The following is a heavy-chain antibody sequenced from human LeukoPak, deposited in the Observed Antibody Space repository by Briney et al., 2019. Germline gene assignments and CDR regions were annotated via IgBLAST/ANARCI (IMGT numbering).Heavy chain of an antibody. CDR1: GLTFSNYA. J-gene: IGHJ4*02. CDR2: ISGSDGST. V-gene: IGHV3-23*01. D-gene: IGHD1-26*01. CDR3: ARDPPGAIHY. Sequence: GGSLRLSCAASGLTFSNYAMTWVRQAPGKGLEWVSTISGSDGSTFYADSVEGRFTISRDNSKNTVFLQMTGLRAEDMAVYYCARDPPGAIHYWGQGTLVTVSS.